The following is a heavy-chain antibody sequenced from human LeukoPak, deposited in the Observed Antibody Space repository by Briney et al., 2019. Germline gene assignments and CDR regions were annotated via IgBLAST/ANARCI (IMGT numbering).Heavy chain of an antibody. CDR1: GYTFSDYY. Sequence: ASVKVSCKASGYTFSDYYMHWVRQAPGQGLEWTGRMNPNSGDTNYAQKFQGRVTLTRNTSINTAYMELSSLTSDDTAVYYCVPRGDGGFDYWGQGTLVIVSS. J-gene: IGHJ4*02. CDR2: MNPNSGDT. D-gene: IGHD3-16*01. CDR3: VPRGDGGFDY. V-gene: IGHV1-2*06.